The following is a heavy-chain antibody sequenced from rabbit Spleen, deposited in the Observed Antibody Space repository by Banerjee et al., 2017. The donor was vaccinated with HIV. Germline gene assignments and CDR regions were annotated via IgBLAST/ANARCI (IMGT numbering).Heavy chain of an antibody. D-gene: IGHD2-1*01. CDR2: IYTGGSGST. Sequence: QEQLEESGGDLVKPEGSLTLTCTASGFSFSSSYWICWVRQAPGKGLEWIACIYTGGSGSTAYASWAKGRFTVSKTSSTTVTLQLNSLTAADTATYFCARGSATMTMVITGYYLSLWGQGTLVTVS. J-gene: IGHJ3*01. V-gene: IGHV1S45*01. CDR1: GFSFSSSYW. CDR3: ARGSATMTMVITGYYLSL.